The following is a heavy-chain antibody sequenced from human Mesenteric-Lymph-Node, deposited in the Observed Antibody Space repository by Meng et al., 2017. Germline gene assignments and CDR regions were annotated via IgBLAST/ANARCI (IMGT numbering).Heavy chain of an antibody. D-gene: IGHD3-10*01. J-gene: IGHJ6*02. CDR1: GFTFSNYA. CDR3: EKDGGGFRTSWYGGAYHYYGMDV. Sequence: GESLKISCAASGFTFSNYAMHWVRQAPGQGLEWVAVISYDGKNQYYADSVKGRFTISRDNTKNTLYLQMNTLRPADTAVYFCEKDGGGFRTSWYGGAYHYYGMDVWGQGTTVTVSS. CDR2: ISYDGKNQ. V-gene: IGHV3-30*01.